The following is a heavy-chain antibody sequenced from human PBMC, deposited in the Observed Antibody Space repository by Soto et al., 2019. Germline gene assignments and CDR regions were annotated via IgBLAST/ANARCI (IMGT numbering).Heavy chain of an antibody. CDR2: INPNSGGT. D-gene: IGHD3-22*01. Sequence: GASVKVSCKASGYTFTGYYMHWVRQAPGQGLEWMGWINPNSGGTNYAQKFQGRVTMTRDTSISTAYMELSRLRSDDTAVYYCARTSGCYYDSSGYLGYWGQGTLVTVSS. J-gene: IGHJ4*02. CDR1: GYTFTGYY. CDR3: ARTSGCYYDSSGYLGY. V-gene: IGHV1-2*02.